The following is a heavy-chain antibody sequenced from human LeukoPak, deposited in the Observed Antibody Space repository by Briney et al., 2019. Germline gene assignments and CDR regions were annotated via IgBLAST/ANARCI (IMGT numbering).Heavy chain of an antibody. CDR3: ARQGWGLVFMEPGAFDI. CDR1: GGSISSYY. CDR2: IYYSGST. Sequence: SETLSLTCTVSGGSISSYYWSWIRQPPGKGLEWIGYIYYSGSTNYNPSLKSRVTISVDTSKNQFSLKLSSVTAADTAVYYCARQGWGLVFMEPGAFDIWGQGTMVTVSS. V-gene: IGHV4-59*08. D-gene: IGHD2-21*01. J-gene: IGHJ3*02.